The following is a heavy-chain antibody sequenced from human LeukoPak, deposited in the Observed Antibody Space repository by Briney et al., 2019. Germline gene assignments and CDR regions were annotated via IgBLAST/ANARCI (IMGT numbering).Heavy chain of an antibody. V-gene: IGHV3-30*02. J-gene: IGHJ4*02. CDR3: AKDSTEACCGGDCYHVFDY. D-gene: IGHD2-21*02. CDR1: GFTFSSYG. Sequence: GGSLRLSCAASGFTFSSYGMHWVRQAPGKGLVWVVFIHHDESNKYYADSVRGRFTISRDNSKNTLYLQMNSLRAEDTAVYFCAKDSTEACCGGDCYHVFDYWGQGTLVTVSS. CDR2: IHHDESNK.